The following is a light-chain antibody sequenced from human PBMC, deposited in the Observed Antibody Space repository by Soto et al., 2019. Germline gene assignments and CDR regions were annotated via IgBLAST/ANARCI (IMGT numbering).Light chain of an antibody. J-gene: IGKJ2*01. V-gene: IGKV1-5*01. CDR1: QSVSSW. Sequence: DIQMTQSPSTLLASVGDRVTITCRASQSVSSWLAWYQQRPGKAPKLLIYDASSLESGVPSRFSGSGSGTEVTLTISSLQPDDFATYYCHQYNSFSPTFGQGTKLEIK. CDR2: DAS. CDR3: HQYNSFSPT.